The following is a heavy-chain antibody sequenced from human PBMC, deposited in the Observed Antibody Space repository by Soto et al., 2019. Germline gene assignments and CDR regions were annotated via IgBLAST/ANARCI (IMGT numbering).Heavy chain of an antibody. J-gene: IGHJ5*02. V-gene: IGHV5-10-1*01. CDR1: GYSFTSYW. D-gene: IGHD4-4*01. Sequence: PGASLKISCKGSGYSFTSYWISWVRQMPGKGLEWMGRIDPSDSYTNYSPSFQGHVTISADKSISTAYLQWSSLKASDTAMYYCARHIQSFPIGEFGWFDPWGQGTLVTVSS. CDR3: ARHIQSFPIGEFGWFDP. CDR2: IDPSDSYT.